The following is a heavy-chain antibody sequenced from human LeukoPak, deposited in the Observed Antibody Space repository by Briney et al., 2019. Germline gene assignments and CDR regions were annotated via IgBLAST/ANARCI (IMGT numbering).Heavy chain of an antibody. J-gene: IGHJ4*02. D-gene: IGHD3-22*01. Sequence: ASVKVSCKASGYTFTGYYMHWVRQAPGQGLEWMGWINPNSGGTNYAQKFQGRVTMTRDTSSSTAYMELSRLRSDDTAVYYCARDSAPYYYDSSGYYPDYWGQGTLVTVSS. CDR1: GYTFTGYY. V-gene: IGHV1-2*02. CDR2: INPNSGGT. CDR3: ARDSAPYYYDSSGYYPDY.